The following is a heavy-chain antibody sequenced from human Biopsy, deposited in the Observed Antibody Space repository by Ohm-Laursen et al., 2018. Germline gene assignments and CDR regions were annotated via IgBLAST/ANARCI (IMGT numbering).Heavy chain of an antibody. CDR2: IYSSGGS. CDR1: GGSTNDYF. D-gene: IGHD6-19*01. V-gene: IGHV4-4*07. CDR3: ARTPGKAVAGRFLDL. Sequence: SGTLSLNCSVSGGSTNDYFWSWIRQPAGETLEWIGRIYSSGGSSYNPSLKSRISMSMDTSNNQFSLTLTSVTAADTAVYYCARTPGKAVAGRFLDLWGRGTLVTVSS. J-gene: IGHJ2*01.